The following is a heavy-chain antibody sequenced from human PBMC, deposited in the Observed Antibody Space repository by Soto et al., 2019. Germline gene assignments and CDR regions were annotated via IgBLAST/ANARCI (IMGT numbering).Heavy chain of an antibody. CDR3: ARDCISTSCYEGRYYYGMDV. CDR2: IIPIFGTA. D-gene: IGHD2-2*01. CDR1: GGTFSSYA. Sequence: VASVKVSCKASGGTFSSYAISWVRQAPGQGLEWMGGIIPIFGTANYAQKFQGRVTITADESTSTAYMELSSLRSEDTAVYYCARDCISTSCYEGRYYYGMDVWG. J-gene: IGHJ6*02. V-gene: IGHV1-69*13.